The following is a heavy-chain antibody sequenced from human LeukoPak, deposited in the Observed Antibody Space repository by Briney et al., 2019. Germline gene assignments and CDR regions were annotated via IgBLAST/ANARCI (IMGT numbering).Heavy chain of an antibody. CDR2: ISYDGSNK. Sequence: PGGSLRLSCAASGFTFSSYAMRWVRQAPGKGLEWVAVISYDGSNKYYADSVKGRFTISRDNSKNTLYLQMNSLRAEDTALYYCAKQQIPNYYDSSFDYWGQGTLVTVSS. J-gene: IGHJ4*02. D-gene: IGHD3-22*01. CDR1: GFTFSSYA. CDR3: AKQQIPNYYDSSFDY. V-gene: IGHV3-30-3*02.